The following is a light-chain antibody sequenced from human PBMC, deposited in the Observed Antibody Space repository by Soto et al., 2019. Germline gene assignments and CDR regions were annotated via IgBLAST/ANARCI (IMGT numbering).Light chain of an antibody. CDR3: SSYTSSSLVV. J-gene: IGLJ2*01. Sequence: SVLTQPASVSGSPGQSITISCTGTSSDVGGYNYVSWYQQHPGKAPKLMIYDVSNRPSGVSNRFSGSKSGNTASLTISGRQAEDEADYYCSSYTSSSLVVFGGGTKLTVL. CDR1: SSDVGGYNY. CDR2: DVS. V-gene: IGLV2-14*01.